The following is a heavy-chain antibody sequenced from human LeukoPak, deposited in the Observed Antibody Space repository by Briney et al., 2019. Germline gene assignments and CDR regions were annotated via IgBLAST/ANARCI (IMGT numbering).Heavy chain of an antibody. CDR1: GGSISSYY. D-gene: IGHD6-6*01. V-gene: IGHV4-4*09. CDR2: IYTSGST. CDR3: ARHERDKGQLVHIEYFQH. J-gene: IGHJ1*01. Sequence: SETLSLTCTVSGGSISSYYWSWIRQPPGKGLEWIGHIYTSGSTNYNPSLKSRVTISVDTSKNQFSLKLSSVTAADTAVYYCARHERDKGQLVHIEYFQHWGQGTLVTVSS.